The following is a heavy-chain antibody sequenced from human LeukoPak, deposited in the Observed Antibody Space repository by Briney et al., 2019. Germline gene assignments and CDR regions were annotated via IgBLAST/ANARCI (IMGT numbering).Heavy chain of an antibody. CDR3: ARELYDFWSGYYITYYYGMDV. V-gene: IGHV3-21*01. CDR2: ISSSSSYI. Sequence: GGSLRLSCAASGFTFSSYSMNWVRQAPGKGLEWVSSISSSSSYIYYADSVKGRFTISRDNAKNSLYLQMNILRAEDTAVYYCARELYDFWSGYYITYYYGMDVWGQGTTVTVSS. D-gene: IGHD3-3*01. J-gene: IGHJ6*02. CDR1: GFTFSSYS.